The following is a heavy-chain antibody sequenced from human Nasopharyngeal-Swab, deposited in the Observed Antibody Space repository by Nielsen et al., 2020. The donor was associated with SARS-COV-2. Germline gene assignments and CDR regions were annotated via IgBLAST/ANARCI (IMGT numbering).Heavy chain of an antibody. V-gene: IGHV3-21*01. J-gene: IGHJ4*02. CDR1: GFTFSSYS. CDR3: ARDRYLAR. D-gene: IGHD3-16*02. CDR2: VSTSGTYI. Sequence: GESLKISCAASGFTFSSYSMNWVRQAPGKGLEWVSSVSTSGTYIYYADSVKGRFTISRDNAKNSLYLQMNSLRAEDTAVYYCARDRYLARWGQGTLVTVSS.